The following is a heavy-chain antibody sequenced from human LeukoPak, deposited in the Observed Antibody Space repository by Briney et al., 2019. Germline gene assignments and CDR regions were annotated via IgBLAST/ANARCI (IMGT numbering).Heavy chain of an antibody. Sequence: PGGSLRLSCAASGFTFRSYGMHRVRQAPGKGLEWVAFIHYDGSNKYYADSVKGRFTTSRDNSKNKLYVQMNSLRAEDTAVYYCARDPTTVTTPRWFDPWGQGTLVTVSS. CDR2: IHYDGSNK. D-gene: IGHD4-17*01. CDR3: ARDPTTVTTPRWFDP. CDR1: GFTFRSYG. J-gene: IGHJ5*02. V-gene: IGHV3-30*02.